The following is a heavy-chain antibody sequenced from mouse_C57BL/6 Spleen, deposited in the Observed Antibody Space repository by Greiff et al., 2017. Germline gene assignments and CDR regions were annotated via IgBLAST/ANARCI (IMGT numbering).Heavy chain of an antibody. CDR1: GYTFTDYY. D-gene: IGHD2-4*01. J-gene: IGHJ3*01. CDR2: INPNNGGT. V-gene: IGHV1-26*01. CDR3: ASPSSYDYDGFAY. Sequence: VQLQQSGPELVKPGASVKISCKASGYTFTDYYMNWVKQSHGKSLEWIGDINPNNGGTSYNQKFKGKATLTVDKSSSTAYMELRSLTSEDSAVYYCASPSSYDYDGFAYWGQGTLVTVSA.